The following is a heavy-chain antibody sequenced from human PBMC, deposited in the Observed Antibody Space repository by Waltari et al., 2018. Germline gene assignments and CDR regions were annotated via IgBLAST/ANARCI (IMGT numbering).Heavy chain of an antibody. Sequence: QVQLVESGGGVVQPGGSLRLSWLAPGFTFSDYAMHWVRQAPGKGLEWVAVLWYDGSNEKYGDSVRGRFTISRDNSKNTVYLQMSSLRADDTAIYYCARGAAPGYFDYWGQGTLVTVSS. D-gene: IGHD6-25*01. J-gene: IGHJ4*02. CDR2: LWYDGSNE. CDR3: ARGAAPGYFDY. V-gene: IGHV3-33*01. CDR1: GFTFSDYA.